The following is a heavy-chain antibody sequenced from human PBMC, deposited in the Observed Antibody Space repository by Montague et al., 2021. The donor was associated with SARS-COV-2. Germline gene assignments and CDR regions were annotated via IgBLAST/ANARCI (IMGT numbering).Heavy chain of an antibody. J-gene: IGHJ5*02. CDR3: ARGAGYFDWLLTVVHPSRFDL. V-gene: IGHV4-39*07. D-gene: IGHD3-9*01. CDR2: INHSGST. CDR1: GGSISSSSYY. Sequence: SETLSLTCTVSGGSISSSSYYWGWIRQPPGKGLEWIGEINHSGSTNYNPSLKSRVTISADTSKNQFSLKLSSVTAADTAVYYCARGAGYFDWLLTVVHPSRFDLWGQGTLVTVSS.